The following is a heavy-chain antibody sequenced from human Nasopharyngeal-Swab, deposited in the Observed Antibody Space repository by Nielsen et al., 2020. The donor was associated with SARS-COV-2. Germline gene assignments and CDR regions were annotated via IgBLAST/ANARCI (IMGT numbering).Heavy chain of an antibody. Sequence: GESLKISCTASGFMFSSFYMEWVRQAPGKGLVWVSRINFDGNDAQYADSVKGRFTISRDNARNTLYLQLNSLRGEDTAVYYCAREGCTGGVCYYYFDYWGQGTLVTVSS. CDR3: AREGCTGGVCYYYFDY. V-gene: IGHV3-74*01. CDR1: GFMFSSFY. D-gene: IGHD2-8*02. CDR2: INFDGNDA. J-gene: IGHJ4*02.